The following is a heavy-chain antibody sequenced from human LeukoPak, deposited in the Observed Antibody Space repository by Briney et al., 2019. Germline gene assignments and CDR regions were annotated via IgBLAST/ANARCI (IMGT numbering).Heavy chain of an antibody. Sequence: PGGSLRLSCAASGFTFNDFAMTWVRQDPGKGLEWVSTIADAGTYYADSVKGRFIISRDNSKNMLYLQLNSLRADDTAMYYCARNLGPFDVRGHGTMVTVSS. J-gene: IGHJ3*01. CDR2: IADAGT. D-gene: IGHD3-16*01. CDR1: GFTFNDFA. CDR3: ARNLGPFDV. V-gene: IGHV3-23*01.